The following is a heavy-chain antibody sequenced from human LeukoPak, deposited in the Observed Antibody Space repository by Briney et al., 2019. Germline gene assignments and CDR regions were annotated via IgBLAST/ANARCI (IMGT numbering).Heavy chain of an antibody. D-gene: IGHD6-13*01. CDR3: AKDQALGIAADYRSDNWFDP. CDR2: ISGSGGST. J-gene: IGHJ5*02. CDR1: GFTFSSYA. Sequence: GGSLRLSCAASGFTFSSYAMSRVRQAPGKGLEWVSAISGSGGSTYYADSVKGRFTISRDNSKNTLYLQMNSLRAEDTAVYYCAKDQALGIAADYRSDNWFDPWGQGTLVTVSS. V-gene: IGHV3-23*01.